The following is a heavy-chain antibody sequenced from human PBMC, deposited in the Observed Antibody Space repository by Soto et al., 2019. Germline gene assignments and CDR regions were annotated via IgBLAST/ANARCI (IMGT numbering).Heavy chain of an antibody. CDR2: ISTYSDDT. CDR1: GYDFNSYG. V-gene: IGHV1-18*01. Sequence: ASVKVSCKDSGYDFNSYGITWVRQAHGQGLEWLGWISTYSDDTKYAQKLQGRVTVTMDRSSRTVYMDLRSLRSNDTAIYYCARGGYYDSSGSRNYHYYGMNVWGQGTTVTVSS. CDR3: ARGGYYDSSGSRNYHYYGMNV. D-gene: IGHD3-22*01. J-gene: IGHJ6*02.